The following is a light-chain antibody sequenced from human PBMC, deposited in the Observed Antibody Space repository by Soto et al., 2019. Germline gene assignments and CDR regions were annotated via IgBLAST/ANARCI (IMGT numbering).Light chain of an antibody. J-gene: IGKJ2*01. CDR3: LQLNSYPRS. CDR2: AAS. Sequence: DIQLTQSPSFLSASVGDRVTITCRASQGISTYLAWYQQKPGKAPKLLIYAASTLQSGVPLRFSGSGSGTEFTLTISSLQPEDFATYYCLQLNSYPRSFGQGTRLEIK. CDR1: QGISTY. V-gene: IGKV1-9*01.